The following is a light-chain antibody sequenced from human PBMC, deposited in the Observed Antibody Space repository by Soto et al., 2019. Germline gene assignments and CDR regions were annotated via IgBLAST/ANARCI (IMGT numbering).Light chain of an antibody. V-gene: IGKV2D-29*01. Sequence: DIVITQTPLSLSVTPGQPASISCKSGQSLLHSNGRTYLYWYLQKPGQPPQLLIYEVSNRFSGVPDRFSGSGAWTDFTLNISRVEAEDVGVYYCVQSFELPITLGQGTRLEIK. J-gene: IGKJ5*01. CDR2: EVS. CDR3: VQSFELPIT. CDR1: QSLLHSNGRTY.